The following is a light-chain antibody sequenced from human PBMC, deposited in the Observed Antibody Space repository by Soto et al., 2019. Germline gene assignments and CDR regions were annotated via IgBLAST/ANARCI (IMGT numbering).Light chain of an antibody. CDR3: HQYDNWPPFT. V-gene: IGKV3-15*01. CDR2: GAS. CDR1: QSVTSK. J-gene: IGKJ3*01. Sequence: EIVMTQSPVTLSVSPGERATLSCRASQSVTSKLAWYQQKPGQAPRLLIYGASARATGVPARFSGSGSGTEFTLTITNLQSEDFAVYYCHQYDNWPPFTFGPGTRVDIK.